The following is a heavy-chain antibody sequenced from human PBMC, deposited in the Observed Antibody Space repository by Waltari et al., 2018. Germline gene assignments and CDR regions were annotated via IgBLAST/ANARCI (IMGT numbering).Heavy chain of an antibody. V-gene: IGHV3-23*01. J-gene: IGHJ4*02. CDR1: GFTFSSYD. Sequence: EVQLLESGGGLVQPGGSLRLSCAASGFTFSSYDMNWVRQAPGKGLGVVSGIRGSGGRTYYADSVKGRFTISRDNSKNTLYLQMNSLRAEDTAVYYCAKPSLDYWGQGTLVTVSS. CDR2: IRGSGGRT. CDR3: AKPSLDY.